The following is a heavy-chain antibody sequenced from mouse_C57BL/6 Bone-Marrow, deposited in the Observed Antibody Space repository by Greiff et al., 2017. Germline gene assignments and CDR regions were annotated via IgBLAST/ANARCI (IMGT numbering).Heavy chain of an antibody. CDR3: ARLGCKGGFDY. D-gene: IGHD1-3*01. J-gene: IGHJ2*01. CDR1: GYTFTSYW. Sequence: QVQLQQPGAELVMPGASVKLSCKASGYTFTSYWMHWVKQRPGQGLEWIGEIDPSDSYTKYKQKFKGKSTLTVYKSSSTAYMQLSSLTSEDSAVYYCARLGCKGGFDYWGQGTTLPVSS. V-gene: IGHV1-69*01. CDR2: IDPSDSYT.